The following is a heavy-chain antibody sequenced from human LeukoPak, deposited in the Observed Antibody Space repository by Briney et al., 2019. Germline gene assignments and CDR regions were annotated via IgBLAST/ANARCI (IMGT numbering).Heavy chain of an antibody. CDR3: ARNRITMVRGSYFNNYYFDY. CDR1: GFTFSSYS. Sequence: PGGSLRLSCAASGFTFSSYSMNWVRQAPGEGLEWVSSISSSSSYIYYADSVKGRFTISRDNAKNSLYLQMNSLRAEDTAVYYCARNRITMVRGSYFNNYYFDYWGQGTLVTVSS. J-gene: IGHJ4*02. V-gene: IGHV3-21*01. D-gene: IGHD3-10*01. CDR2: ISSSSSYI.